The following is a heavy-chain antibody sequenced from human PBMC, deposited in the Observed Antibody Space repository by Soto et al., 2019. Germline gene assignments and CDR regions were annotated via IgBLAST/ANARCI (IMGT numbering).Heavy chain of an antibody. CDR2: IWYDGSNE. J-gene: IGHJ4*02. V-gene: IGHV3-33*01. Sequence: SGGSLRLSCAASGFIFCDFAMHWVRQAPGKGLEWVAEIWYDGSNEYYGDSVKGRFTISRDNSKNTLYLQLNSLRAEDTAVYYCARVPEAGRPLFDYWGQGALVTVSS. CDR3: ARVPEAGRPLFDY. D-gene: IGHD6-6*01. CDR1: GFIFCDFA.